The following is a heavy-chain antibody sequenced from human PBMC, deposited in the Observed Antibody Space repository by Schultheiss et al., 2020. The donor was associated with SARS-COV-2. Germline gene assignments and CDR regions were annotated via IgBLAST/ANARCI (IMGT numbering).Heavy chain of an antibody. V-gene: IGHV3-15*01. CDR3: TTDSACSSTSCYGGHAYYYYGMDV. Sequence: GGSLRLSCAASGFTFSSYSMNWVRQAPGKGLEWVGRIKSKTDGGTTDYAAPVKGRFTISRDDSKNTLYLQMNSLKTEDTAVYYCTTDSACSSTSCYGGHAYYYYGMDVWGQGTTVTVSS. D-gene: IGHD2-2*01. J-gene: IGHJ6*02. CDR1: GFTFSSYS. CDR2: IKSKTDGGTT.